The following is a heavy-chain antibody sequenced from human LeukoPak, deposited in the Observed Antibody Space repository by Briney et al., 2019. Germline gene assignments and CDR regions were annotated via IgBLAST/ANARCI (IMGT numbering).Heavy chain of an antibody. J-gene: IGHJ4*02. CDR3: ARDRDWAFDY. V-gene: IGHV3-48*01. CDR1: GFTFSSYS. Sequence: GGSLRLSCAASGFTFSSYSMNWVRQAPGRGLEWLSYITTSSSSIYYADSVKGRFTISRDNAKNSLYLQMNSLRAGDTAVYYCARDRDWAFDYWGQGTLVTVSS. CDR2: ITTSSSSI. D-gene: IGHD3/OR15-3a*01.